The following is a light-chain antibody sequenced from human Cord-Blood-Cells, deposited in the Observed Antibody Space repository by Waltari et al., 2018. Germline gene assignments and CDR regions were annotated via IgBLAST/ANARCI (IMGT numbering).Light chain of an antibody. CDR3: QQYNWT. J-gene: IGKJ1*01. CDR1: QSISSW. V-gene: IGKV1-5*03. CDR2: KAS. Sequence: DIQMTQSPSTLSASAGDRVTLTCRASQSISSWLAWYQQKPGKAPKLLIYKASSLESGVPSRFSGSGAGTEFTLTISSLQPDDFATYYCQQYNWTFGQGTKVEIK.